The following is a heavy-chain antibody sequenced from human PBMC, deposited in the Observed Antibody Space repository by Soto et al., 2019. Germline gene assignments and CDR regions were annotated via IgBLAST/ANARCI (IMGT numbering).Heavy chain of an antibody. CDR2: IYHSGST. CDR1: GGSISSGGYS. Sequence: SETLSLTCAVSGGSISSGGYSWSWIRQPPGKGLEWIGYIYHSGSTYYNPSLKSRVTISVDRSKNQFSLKLSSVTAADTAVYYCAREAYDFWSGYRSYGMDVWGQGTTVTVSS. V-gene: IGHV4-30-2*01. CDR3: AREAYDFWSGYRSYGMDV. D-gene: IGHD3-3*01. J-gene: IGHJ6*02.